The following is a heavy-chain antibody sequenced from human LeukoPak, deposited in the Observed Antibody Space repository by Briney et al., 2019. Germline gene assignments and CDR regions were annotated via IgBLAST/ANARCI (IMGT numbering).Heavy chain of an antibody. CDR3: ARQMVRGTRPTDDYNWFDP. V-gene: IGHV4-39*01. Sequence: SETLSLTCTVSGGSISSSSYYWGWIRQPPGKGLEWIGSIYYSGSTYYNPSLKSRVTISVDTSKNQFSLKLSSVTAADTAVYYCARQMVRGTRPTDDYNWFDPWGQGTLVTVSS. CDR1: GGSISSSSYY. J-gene: IGHJ5*02. CDR2: IYYSGST. D-gene: IGHD3-10*01.